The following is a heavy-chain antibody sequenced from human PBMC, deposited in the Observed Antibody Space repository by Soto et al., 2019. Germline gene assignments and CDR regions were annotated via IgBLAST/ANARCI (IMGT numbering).Heavy chain of an antibody. CDR1: GFTFSNYG. CDR2: ISSDGSNK. D-gene: IGHD2-2*01. Sequence: QVQLVESGGGVVQPGRSLRLSCAASGFTFSNYGMHWVRRAPGKGLEWVAVISSDGSNKDYADSVKGRFTISRDNSKNTLYLQMNSLRAEDTAMYYCAKDHRYCSSTSDEYYFDYWGQGTLVTVSS. V-gene: IGHV3-30*18. CDR3: AKDHRYCSSTSDEYYFDY. J-gene: IGHJ4*02.